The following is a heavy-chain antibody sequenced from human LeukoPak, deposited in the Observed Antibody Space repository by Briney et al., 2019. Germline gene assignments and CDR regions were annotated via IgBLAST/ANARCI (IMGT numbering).Heavy chain of an antibody. CDR1: GVTFSNHG. V-gene: IGHV3-23*01. CDR3: AKDDAWLRFGE. D-gene: IGHD3-10*01. Sequence: PGGTLRLSCAASGVTFSNHGMNWVREAPGKGLEWGSGISPSGDITYYADSVKGRFTISRDNSNTTLYLEVISLTAEDTAVYYCAKDDAWLRFGEWSQGTLVTVSS. J-gene: IGHJ4*02. CDR2: ISPSGDIT.